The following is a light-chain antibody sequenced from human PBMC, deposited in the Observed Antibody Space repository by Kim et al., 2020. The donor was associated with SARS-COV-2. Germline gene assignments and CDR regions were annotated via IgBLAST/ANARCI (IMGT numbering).Light chain of an antibody. CDR1: KLGDKY. Sequence: SYELTQPPSVSVSPVQTASITCSGDKLGDKYACWYQQKPGQSPVLVIYQDSKRPSGIPERFSGSNSGNTATLTISWIQAMDEADYYCQAWDSSHVVFGGG. CDR3: QAWDSSHVV. J-gene: IGLJ2*01. V-gene: IGLV3-1*01. CDR2: QDS.